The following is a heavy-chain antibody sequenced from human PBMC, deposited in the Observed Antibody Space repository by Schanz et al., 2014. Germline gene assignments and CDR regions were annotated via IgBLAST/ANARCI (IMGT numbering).Heavy chain of an antibody. CDR3: ARKMKLGVYGGKGHDSLDI. CDR2: ISGRDGST. V-gene: IGHV3-23*04. J-gene: IGHJ3*02. D-gene: IGHD4-17*01. Sequence: EVQLVESGGGLVQPGGSLTLSCAASRFTVTNAWMSWVRQAPGMGLEWVSAISGRDGSTYYADSVRGRFTISRDNSKNTLYLQMNSLRAEDTAVYYCARKMKLGVYGGKGHDSLDIWGQGTMVTVSS. CDR1: RFTVTNAW.